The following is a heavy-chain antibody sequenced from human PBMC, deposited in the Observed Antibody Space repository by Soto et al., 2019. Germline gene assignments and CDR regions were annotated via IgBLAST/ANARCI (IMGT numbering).Heavy chain of an antibody. J-gene: IGHJ6*02. D-gene: IGHD3-22*01. V-gene: IGHV5-51*01. CDR3: ARHETYYYDSGGYSYYYYGMAV. CDR2: IYPGDSDT. Sequence: GESLKISCKGSGYSFTSYWIGWVRQMPGKGLEWMGIIYPGDSDTRYSPSFQGQVTISADKSISTAYLQWSSLKASDTAMYYCARHETYYYDSGGYSYYYYGMAVWGQGTTVTVSS. CDR1: GYSFTSYW.